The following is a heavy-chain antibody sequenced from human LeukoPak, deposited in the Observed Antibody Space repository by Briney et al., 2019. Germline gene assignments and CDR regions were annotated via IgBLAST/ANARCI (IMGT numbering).Heavy chain of an antibody. CDR2: ISSGGGST. CDR1: GFTFSSYA. CDR3: AKDLKYSSSPLDY. V-gene: IGHV3-23*01. Sequence: GGSLRLSCAASGFTFSSYAMTWVRQAPGKGLEWVSAISSGGGSTHYADSVKGRFTISRDNSKNTLYLQMNSLRAEDTAVYSCAKDLKYSSSPLDYWGQGTLVTVSS. J-gene: IGHJ4*02. D-gene: IGHD6-13*01.